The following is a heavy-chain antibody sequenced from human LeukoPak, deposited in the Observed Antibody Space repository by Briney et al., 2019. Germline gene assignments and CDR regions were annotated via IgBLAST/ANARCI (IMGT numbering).Heavy chain of an antibody. V-gene: IGHV3-30*03. CDR1: GYTLPELS. J-gene: IGHJ6*02. Sequence: SCKVSGYTLPELSMHWVRQAPGKRVEWVAVICYDGSSKYYADSLKGRFTISRDKSKNTLYLQINSLRAEDTAVYYCARDQNMGIAVDRLYYYYYGMDVWGQGTTVTVSS. CDR2: ICYDGSSK. D-gene: IGHD6-19*01. CDR3: ARDQNMGIAVDRLYYYYYGMDV.